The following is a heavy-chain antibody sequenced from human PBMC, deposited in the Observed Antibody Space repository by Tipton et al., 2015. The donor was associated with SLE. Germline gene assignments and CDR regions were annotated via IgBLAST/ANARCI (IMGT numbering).Heavy chain of an antibody. V-gene: IGHV4-59*13. CDR1: GASTNTKY. CDR3: ARGKAGDSYYYYYMDV. D-gene: IGHD7-27*01. Sequence: TLSLTCTVSGASTNTKYWTWIRRSPGKGLEWIGYANRNEGTKIKSSLERRVTISLDTSKNQISLKLSSVTAADTAVYYCARGKAGDSYYYYYMDVWGKGTTVTVSS. J-gene: IGHJ6*03. CDR2: ANRNEGT.